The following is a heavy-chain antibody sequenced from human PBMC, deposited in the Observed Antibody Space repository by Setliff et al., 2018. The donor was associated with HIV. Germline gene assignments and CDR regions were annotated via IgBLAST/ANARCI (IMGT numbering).Heavy chain of an antibody. CDR3: AREIRTIEGGALDI. CDR1: GYRFTSHW. J-gene: IGHJ3*02. D-gene: IGHD3-16*01. Sequence: SLKISCQGVGYRFTSHWIAWVRQMPGKGLEWMGNIYPGDSETRYSPSFHGQVTFSADTTVDTAYLQWNTLKSSDTAMYYCAREIRTIEGGALDIWGQGTSVTVSS. CDR2: IYPGDSET. V-gene: IGHV5-51*01.